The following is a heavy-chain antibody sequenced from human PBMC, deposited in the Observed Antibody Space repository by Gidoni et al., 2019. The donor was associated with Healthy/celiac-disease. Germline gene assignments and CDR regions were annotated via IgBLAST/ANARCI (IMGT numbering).Heavy chain of an antibody. J-gene: IGHJ6*02. CDR3: ARFDSSGYYYYGMDV. V-gene: IGHV3-21*01. CDR2: ISSSSSYI. D-gene: IGHD3-22*01. CDR1: GFTFSSYS. Sequence: EGQLVESVGGMVEPGGSLRLSCAASGFTFSSYSMNWVRQAPGKGLECVSSISSSSSYIYYADSVKGRFTISRDNAKNSLYLQMNSLRAEDTAVYYCARFDSSGYYYYGMDVWGQGTTVTVSS.